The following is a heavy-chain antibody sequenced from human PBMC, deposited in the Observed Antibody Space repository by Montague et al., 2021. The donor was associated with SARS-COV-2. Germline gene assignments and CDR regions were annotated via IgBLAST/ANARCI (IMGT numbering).Heavy chain of an antibody. Sequence: PALVKATQTLTLTCTFSGFSLSTSGMCVSWIRQPPGKALEWLARIDWDDYKYYSTSLKTRLTISKDTSKNQVVLTMTNMDPVDTATYYCARTHYYDSSGYHDAFDIWGQGTMVTVSS. CDR1: GFSLSTSGMC. CDR2: IDWDDYK. CDR3: ARTHYYDSSGYHDAFDI. J-gene: IGHJ3*02. V-gene: IGHV2-70*11. D-gene: IGHD3-22*01.